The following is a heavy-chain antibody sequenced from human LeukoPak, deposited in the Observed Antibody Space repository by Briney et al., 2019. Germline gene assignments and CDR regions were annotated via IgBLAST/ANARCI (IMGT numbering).Heavy chain of an antibody. Sequence: ITIYGTANYAQKFQGRVTITADESTSTAYMELSSLRSEDTAVYYCARSLTSMVRGVTRYNWFDPWGQGTLVTVSS. D-gene: IGHD3-10*01. CDR3: ARSLTSMVRGVTRYNWFDP. CDR2: ITIYGTA. V-gene: IGHV1-69*01. J-gene: IGHJ5*02.